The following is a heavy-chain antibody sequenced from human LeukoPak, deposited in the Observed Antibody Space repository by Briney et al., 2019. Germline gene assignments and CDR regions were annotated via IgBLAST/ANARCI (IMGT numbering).Heavy chain of an antibody. Sequence: ASVKVSCKASGYTFTSYGISRVRQAPGQGLEWMGWISAYNGNTNYAQKFQGRVTMTTDTSTSTVYMEVRGLRSDDTAMYYCARDVGITVADSFDPWGQGTLVTVSS. V-gene: IGHV1-18*01. CDR1: GYTFTSYG. CDR3: ARDVGITVADSFDP. J-gene: IGHJ5*02. CDR2: ISAYNGNT. D-gene: IGHD6-13*01.